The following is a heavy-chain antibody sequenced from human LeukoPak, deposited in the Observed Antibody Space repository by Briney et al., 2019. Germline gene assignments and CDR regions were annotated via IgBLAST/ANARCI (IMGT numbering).Heavy chain of an antibody. V-gene: IGHV3-74*01. D-gene: IGHD6-19*01. Sequence: PGGPLLLSCVAAGSTFSSNRMHGVRQAPGKGLRGVSSIKNDGTGTYADSVKGRFTISTDNDKNTLYLQMNNRRVEDTAVYYCARAEVAGTFGYWGEGTPVTVSS. CDR2: IKNDGTGT. CDR1: GSTFSSNR. CDR3: ARAEVAGTFGY. J-gene: IGHJ4*02.